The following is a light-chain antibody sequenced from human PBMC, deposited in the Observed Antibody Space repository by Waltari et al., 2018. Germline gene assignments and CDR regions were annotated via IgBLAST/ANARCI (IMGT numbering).Light chain of an antibody. CDR2: GVY. CDR3: CSYANSKWV. V-gene: IGLV2-11*01. Sequence: QSVLTQPRSVSGSPGQSVAISCTGTSSDVGGYDYVSWYKQYPGKAPKVMIYGVYKRPSGVPDRFSGSKSGNTASLSISGLQAEDEADYYCCSYANSKWVFGGGTKLTVL. J-gene: IGLJ3*02. CDR1: SSDVGGYDY.